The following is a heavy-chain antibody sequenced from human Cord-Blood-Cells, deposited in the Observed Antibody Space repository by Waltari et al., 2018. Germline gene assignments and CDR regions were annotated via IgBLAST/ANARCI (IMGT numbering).Heavy chain of an antibody. D-gene: IGHD5-18*01. Sequence: QLQLQESGPGLVKPSETLSLTCTASGGSLSSSSYYWGWIRQPPGKGLEWIGSIYYSGSTYYNPSLKSRVTISVDTSKNQFSLKLSSVTAADTAVYYCARLGERGYSYGRDYWGQGTLVTVSS. CDR3: ARLGERGYSYGRDY. V-gene: IGHV4-39*01. CDR2: IYYSGST. CDR1: GGSLSSSSYY. J-gene: IGHJ4*02.